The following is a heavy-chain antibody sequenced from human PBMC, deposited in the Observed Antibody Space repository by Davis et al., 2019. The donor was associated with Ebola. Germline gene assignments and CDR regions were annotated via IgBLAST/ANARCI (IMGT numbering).Heavy chain of an antibody. J-gene: IGHJ6*02. Sequence: GESLKISCAASGFTFSNYYLHWVRQAPGKGLEWVARIKTDGSTTRYADSVKGRFSISRDNTKNTLYPQRNSLRGEDTAIYYCARDTSHQLPHWLYYFYGMDVWGQGTTVTVSS. CDR1: GFTFSNYY. CDR3: ARDTSHQLPHWLYYFYGMDV. V-gene: IGHV3-74*01. CDR2: IKTDGSTT. D-gene: IGHD2-2*01.